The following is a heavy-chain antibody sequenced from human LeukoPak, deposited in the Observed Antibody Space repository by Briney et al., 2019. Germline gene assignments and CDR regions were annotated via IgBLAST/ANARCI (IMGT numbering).Heavy chain of an antibody. CDR3: ARDSSWGSGIYRFDY. Sequence: GGSLSLSCAASGFIFSRYSMNWVRRAPGKGLEWVSSISSSSSYMYYADSVKGRFTISRDNAKNSLYLQMNSLRAEDTAVYYCARDSSWGSGIYRFDYWGQGTLVTVSS. V-gene: IGHV3-21*01. J-gene: IGHJ4*02. CDR2: ISSSSSYM. CDR1: GFIFSRYS. D-gene: IGHD3-10*01.